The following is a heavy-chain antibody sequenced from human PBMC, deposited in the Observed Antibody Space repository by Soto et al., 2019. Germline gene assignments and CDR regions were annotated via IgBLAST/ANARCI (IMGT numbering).Heavy chain of an antibody. D-gene: IGHD1-1*01. J-gene: IGHJ4*02. CDR1: GGSISSYY. V-gene: IGHV4-59*01. CDR2: IYYSGST. CDR3: ARVGTGTTLDY. Sequence: PSETLSLTCTVSGGSISSYYWSWIRQPPGKGLEWIGYIYYSGSTNYNPSLKSRVNISVDTSKNQFSLKLSSVTAADTAVYYCARVGTGTTLDYWGQGTLVTVSS.